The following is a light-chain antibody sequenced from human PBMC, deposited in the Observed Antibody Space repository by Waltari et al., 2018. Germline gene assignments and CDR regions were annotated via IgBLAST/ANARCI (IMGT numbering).Light chain of an antibody. CDR2: LGS. CDR1: QSLLQPGGYNY. Sequence: EIVMTQSPLSLSVPPGEPASISCRSSQSLLQPGGYNYFSWYLQKPGQPPQVLIYLGSHRASGVPDRFSGSESGTDFTLKFSRVEAEDTGVYYCMQARQTPYTFGQGTKLEIK. V-gene: IGKV2-28*01. J-gene: IGKJ2*01. CDR3: MQARQTPYT.